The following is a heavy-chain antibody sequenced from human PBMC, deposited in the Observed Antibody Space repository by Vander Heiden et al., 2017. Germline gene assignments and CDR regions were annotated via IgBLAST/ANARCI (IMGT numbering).Heavy chain of an antibody. D-gene: IGHD5-12*01. CDR3: ARSYSGLPSPHWYFDL. CDR2: INHSGST. Sequence: QVQLQQWGAGLLKPSETLSLTCAAHGGSFSGYYWSWIRQPPGKGLEWIGEINHSGSTNYNPSLKSRVNISVDTSKNQFSLKLSSVTAADTAVYYCARSYSGLPSPHWYFDLWGRGTLVTVSS. V-gene: IGHV4-34*01. J-gene: IGHJ2*01. CDR1: GGSFSGYY.